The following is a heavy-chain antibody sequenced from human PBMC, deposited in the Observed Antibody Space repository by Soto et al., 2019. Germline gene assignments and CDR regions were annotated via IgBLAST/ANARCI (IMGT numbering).Heavy chain of an antibody. J-gene: IGHJ6*02. CDR2: INPSGGST. CDR3: ARDLWGYCGVDCYPLDV. V-gene: IGHV1-46*03. D-gene: IGHD2-21*02. CDR1: GYTITSHY. Sequence: SSVKVSCKASGYTITSHYMHWVRQAPGQGLEWMGVINPSGGSTSYAQKFQGRVTMTRDTSTSTVYMELSSLRSEDTAVYYCARDLWGYCGVDCYPLDVWCQGTTVT.